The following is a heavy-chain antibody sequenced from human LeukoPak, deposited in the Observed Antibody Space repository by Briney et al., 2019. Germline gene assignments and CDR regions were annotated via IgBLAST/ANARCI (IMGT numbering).Heavy chain of an antibody. D-gene: IGHD2/OR15-2a*01. CDR3: ARIPTSIDRAHYYGMDV. CDR2: IYYSGNT. V-gene: IGHV4-59*02. CDR1: DGSVSGYY. J-gene: IGHJ6*02. Sequence: WETLYLTCTVSDGSVSGYYWTWIRQPAGRGLEWIGYIYYSGNTNYNPSLKSRLTMSVDTSKNQFSLKLSSVTAADTAVYYCARIPTSIDRAHYYGMDVWGQGATVTVSS.